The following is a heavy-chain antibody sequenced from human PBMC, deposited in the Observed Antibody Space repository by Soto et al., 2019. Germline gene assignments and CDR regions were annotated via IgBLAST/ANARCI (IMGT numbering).Heavy chain of an antibody. CDR1: GYSISSSNW. J-gene: IGHJ4*02. V-gene: IGHV4-28*01. D-gene: IGHD1-26*01. Sequence: QVQLQESGPGLVKPSDTLSLTCAVSGYSISSSNWWGWIRQPPGKGLEWIGYIYYSGTTYYNPSLKIRVTMSVDTSKNQFSLKLTYVTAVDTAVYYCARREIQGPIDYWGQGTLVTVSS. CDR3: ARREIQGPIDY. CDR2: IYYSGTT.